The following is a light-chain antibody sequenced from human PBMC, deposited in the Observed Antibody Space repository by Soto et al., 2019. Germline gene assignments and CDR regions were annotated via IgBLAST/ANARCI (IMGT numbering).Light chain of an antibody. CDR3: SSYTSSSTLV. CDR2: DVS. CDR1: SSDVGGHNS. Sequence: QSALTQPASVSGSPGQSITISCTGTSSDVGGHNSVAWYQHNPGKAPKLMIYDVSNRPSGVSSRFSGSKSGNTVSLSISGLQAEDEADYYCSSYTSSSTLVFGTGTKLTVL. V-gene: IGLV2-14*01. J-gene: IGLJ1*01.